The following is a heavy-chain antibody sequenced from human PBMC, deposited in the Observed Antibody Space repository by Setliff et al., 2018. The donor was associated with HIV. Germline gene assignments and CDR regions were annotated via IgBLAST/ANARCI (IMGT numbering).Heavy chain of an antibody. V-gene: IGHV4-34*01. CDR2: INHSGRI. D-gene: IGHD6-13*01. Sequence: SETLSLTCAVYGGSFSGYYWSWIRQPPGKGLEWIGEINHSGRINCNPSLKGRVTVSVDTPKNQFSLKLSSVTAADTAVYYCARGYSSSYYFDYWGQGTLVTVSS. CDR3: ARGYSSSYYFDY. J-gene: IGHJ4*02. CDR1: GGSFSGYY.